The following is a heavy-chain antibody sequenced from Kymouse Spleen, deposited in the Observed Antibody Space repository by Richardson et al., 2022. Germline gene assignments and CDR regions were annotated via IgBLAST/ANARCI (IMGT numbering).Heavy chain of an antibody. CDR3: AREGGVLMVYAPYFDY. D-gene: IGHD2-8*01. V-gene: IGHV3-7*01. CDR2: IKQDGSEK. Sequence: EVQLVESGGGLVQPGGSLRLSCAASGFTFSSYWMSWVRQAPGKGLEWVANIKQDGSEKYYVDSVKGRFTISRDNAKNSLYLQMNSLRAEDTAVYYCAREGGVLMVYAPYFDYWGQGTLVTVSS. CDR1: GFTFSSYW. J-gene: IGHJ4*02.